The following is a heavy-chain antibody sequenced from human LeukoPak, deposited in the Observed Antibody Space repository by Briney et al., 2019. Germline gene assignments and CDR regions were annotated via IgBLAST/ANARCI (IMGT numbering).Heavy chain of an antibody. D-gene: IGHD1-26*01. CDR2: IYYSGSN. J-gene: IGHJ3*02. CDR1: GGSISSYY. CDR3: AREVGATADGAFDI. Sequence: SETLSLACTVSGGSISSYYWSWIRQPPGKGLEWNGYIYYSGSNNYNPSLKRRVTISVNTYENQFSLMLSSVTAADTAVYYCAREVGATADGAFDIWGQGTMVTASS. V-gene: IGHV4-59*01.